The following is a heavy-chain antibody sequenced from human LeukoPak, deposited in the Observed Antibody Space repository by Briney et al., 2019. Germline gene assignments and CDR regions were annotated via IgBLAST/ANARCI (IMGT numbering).Heavy chain of an antibody. CDR1: GFTVSSNY. CDR3: AKDGHYSNFYFDY. CDR2: IKSDGSSP. V-gene: IGHV3-74*01. J-gene: IGHJ4*02. D-gene: IGHD4-11*01. Sequence: PGGSLRLSCAASGFTVSSNYMSWVRQAPGKGPVWVSRIKSDGSSPSYADSVKGRFTISRDNAKNTVYLQMNSLRAEDTAVYYCAKDGHYSNFYFDYWGQGTLVTVSS.